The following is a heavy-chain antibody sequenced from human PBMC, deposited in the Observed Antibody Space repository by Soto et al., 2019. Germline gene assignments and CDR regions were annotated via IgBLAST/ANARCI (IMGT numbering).Heavy chain of an antibody. Sequence: GGSLRLSCAASGFTFSSYIMNWVRQAPGKGLEWVSSISSSSSYIYYADSVKGRFTISRDNAKNSLYLQMNSLRAEDTAVYYCARDPSDYYDSSGYSKGPFDYWGQGTLVTVSS. CDR3: ARDPSDYYDSSGYSKGPFDY. CDR2: ISSSSSYI. CDR1: GFTFSSYI. V-gene: IGHV3-21*01. D-gene: IGHD3-22*01. J-gene: IGHJ4*02.